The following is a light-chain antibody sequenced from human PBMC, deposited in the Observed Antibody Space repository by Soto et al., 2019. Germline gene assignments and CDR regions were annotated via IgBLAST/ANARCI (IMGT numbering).Light chain of an antibody. CDR2: DVS. CDR3: SSSISTSILNV. J-gene: IGLJ1*01. Sequence: QSALTQAASVSGSPGQSITISCTGTSSDVGGYDYVSWYQQHPGKAPKLIIYDVSNRPSGVSNRFSGSKSGNTASLTISGLQADDEADYYCSSSISTSILNVFGTGTKLTVL. V-gene: IGLV2-14*03. CDR1: SSDVGGYDY.